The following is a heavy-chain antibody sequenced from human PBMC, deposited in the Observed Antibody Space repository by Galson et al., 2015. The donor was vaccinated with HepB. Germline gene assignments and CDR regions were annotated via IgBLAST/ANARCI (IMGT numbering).Heavy chain of an antibody. CDR2: ISYDGYNK. Sequence: SLRLSCVVSGISFSNAWMNWVRQAPGKGLEWVAIISYDGYNKYYADSVKGRFTISRHNSKNTLYLQMNSLRAEDTAVYYCAKDFSRVWSDYFPDYWGQGTLVTASS. V-gene: IGHV3-30*18. D-gene: IGHD3-3*01. CDR3: AKDFSRVWSDYFPDY. CDR1: GISFSNAW. J-gene: IGHJ4*02.